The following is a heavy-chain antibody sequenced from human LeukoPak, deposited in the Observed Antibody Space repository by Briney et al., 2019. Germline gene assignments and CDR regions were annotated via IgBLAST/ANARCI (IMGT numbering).Heavy chain of an antibody. CDR1: GFTFSSYG. J-gene: IGHJ4*02. Sequence: PGGSLRLSCAASGFTFSSYGMHWVRQAPGKGLEWVGFIRSKVYGGTPEYAASVKGRFTISRNDSKGIAYLQMNSLKTEDTAVYYCSRDRTPYYWGQGTLVTVSS. CDR3: SRDRTPYY. CDR2: IRSKVYGGTP. V-gene: IGHV3-49*04.